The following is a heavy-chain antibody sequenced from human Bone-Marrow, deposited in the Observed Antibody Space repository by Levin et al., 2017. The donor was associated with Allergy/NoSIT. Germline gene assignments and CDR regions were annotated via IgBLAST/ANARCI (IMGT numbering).Heavy chain of an antibody. Sequence: KAGGSLRLSCKTSGSAFHTHWIGWLRQMPGKGLEWMGSISPASSQATYKASLQDRVTMSVDESTSTAYLQWGSLKASDTAMYYCARGFYDFWTGNYQSFDHWGPGTLVTVSS. CDR3: ARGFYDFWTGNYQSFDH. D-gene: IGHD3/OR15-3a*01. V-gene: IGHV5-51*01. CDR2: ISPASSQA. CDR1: GSAFHTHW. J-gene: IGHJ4*02.